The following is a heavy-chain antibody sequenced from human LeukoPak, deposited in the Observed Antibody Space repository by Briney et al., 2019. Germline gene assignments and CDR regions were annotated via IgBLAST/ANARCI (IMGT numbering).Heavy chain of an antibody. Sequence: GGSLRLSCAASGFAFSSYAMSWVRQAPGKGLEWVSAISGSGGSTYYADSVKGRFTISRDNSKNTLYLQMNSLRAEDTAVYYCAKDQPPHYDSSGYYAGGFDYWGQGTLVTVSS. CDR1: GFAFSSYA. D-gene: IGHD3-22*01. CDR3: AKDQPPHYDSSGYYAGGFDY. V-gene: IGHV3-23*01. CDR2: ISGSGGST. J-gene: IGHJ4*02.